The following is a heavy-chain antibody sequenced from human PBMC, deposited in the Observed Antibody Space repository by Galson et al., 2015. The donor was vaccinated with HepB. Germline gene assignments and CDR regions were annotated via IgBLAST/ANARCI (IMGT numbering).Heavy chain of an antibody. D-gene: IGHD4/OR15-4a*01. CDR3: AKWDPYGAREGRFDC. CDR1: GFTFSSLA. Sequence: SLRLSCAASGFTFSSLALGWVRQAPGKGLEWVSLITIDGDGTFYADSVKGRFTISRDNSKNTVDLQMSSLRVEDTALYYCAKWDPYGAREGRFDCGGPGTLVTATS. CDR2: ITIDGDGT. J-gene: IGHJ4*02. V-gene: IGHV3-23*01.